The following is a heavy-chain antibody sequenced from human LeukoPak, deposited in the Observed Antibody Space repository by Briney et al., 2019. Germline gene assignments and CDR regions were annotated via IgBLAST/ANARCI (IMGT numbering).Heavy chain of an antibody. Sequence: SETLSLTCTVPGGSISSYYGSWSRQPPGKGLGWIGYIYYSGSTNYNPSLKSRVTISVDTSKNQFSLKLSSVIAADTAVYYCARDHGYSYGSNGYAFDIWGQGTMVTVSS. D-gene: IGHD5-18*01. CDR1: GGSISSYY. CDR3: ARDHGYSYGSNGYAFDI. V-gene: IGHV4-59*01. J-gene: IGHJ3*02. CDR2: IYYSGST.